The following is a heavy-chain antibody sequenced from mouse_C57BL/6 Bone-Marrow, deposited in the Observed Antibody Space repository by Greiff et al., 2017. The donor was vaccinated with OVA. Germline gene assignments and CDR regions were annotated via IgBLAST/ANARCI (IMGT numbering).Heavy chain of an antibody. CDR1: GFTFSDYY. V-gene: IGHV5-16*01. J-gene: IGHJ2*01. CDR2: INYDGSST. Sequence: EVQVVESEGGLVQPGSSMKLSCTASGFTFSDYYMAWVRQVPEKGLEWVANINYDGSSTYYLDSLKSRFIISRDTAKNLLYLKMSSLKSEDTATYYCARALDYWGQGTTLTVSS. CDR3: ARALDY.